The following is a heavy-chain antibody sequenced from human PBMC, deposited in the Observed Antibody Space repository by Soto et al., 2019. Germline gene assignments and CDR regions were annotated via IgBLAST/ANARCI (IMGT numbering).Heavy chain of an antibody. J-gene: IGHJ3*02. CDR2: ISGSGGST. Sequence: EVQLLESGGGLVQPGGSLRLSCAASGFTFSSYAMSWVRQAPGKGLEWVSAISGSGGSTYYADSVKGRFTIFRDNSKNTLYLQMNSLRAEDTAVYYCAVYCSSTSCYTYAFDIWGQGTMVTVSS. V-gene: IGHV3-23*01. D-gene: IGHD2-2*02. CDR3: AVYCSSTSCYTYAFDI. CDR1: GFTFSSYA.